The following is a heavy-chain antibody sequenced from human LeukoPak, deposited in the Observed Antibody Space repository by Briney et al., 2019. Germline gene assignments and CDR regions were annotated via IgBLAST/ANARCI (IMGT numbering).Heavy chain of an antibody. V-gene: IGHV5-51*01. J-gene: IGHJ4*02. CDR3: ARGLYCSGGSRRFDY. CDR2: IYPGDSDI. CDR1: GYSFTSSW. D-gene: IGHD2-15*01. Sequence: GESPKISCEGSGYSFTSSWIGWVRQMPGKGLEWMGIIYPGDSDIRYSPSFQGQVTISADKSITTAYLQWSSLKASDTAIYYCARGLYCSGGSRRFDYWGQGTLVTVSS.